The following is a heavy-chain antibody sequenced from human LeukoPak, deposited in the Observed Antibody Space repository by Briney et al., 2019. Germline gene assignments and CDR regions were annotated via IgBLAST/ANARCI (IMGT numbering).Heavy chain of an antibody. D-gene: IGHD6-13*01. CDR3: ARPSRPYRSSEYFQH. CDR1: GFTFSSCA. CDR2: IRGRGGST. J-gene: IGHJ1*01. Sequence: GGSLRLSCVASGFTFSSCAMSWVRKGPGKGLEWVSAIRGRGGSTYFADSVKGRFTISRDNAKNSLYLQINSLRAEDTAVYYCARPSRPYRSSEYFQHWGQGTLVIVSS. V-gene: IGHV3-23*01.